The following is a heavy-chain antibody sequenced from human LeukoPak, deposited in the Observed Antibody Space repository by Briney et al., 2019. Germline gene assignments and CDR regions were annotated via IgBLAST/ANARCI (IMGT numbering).Heavy chain of an antibody. CDR2: IIPIFGTA. J-gene: IGHJ4*02. CDR3: ARVLLDGYNYHYFDY. Sequence: VASVTVSCKASGGTFSSYAISWVRQAPGQGLEWMGGIIPIFGTANYAQKFQGRVTITTDESTSTAYMELSSLRSEDTAGYYCARVLLDGYNYHYFDYWGQGTLVTVSS. V-gene: IGHV1-69*05. CDR1: GGTFSSYA. D-gene: IGHD5-24*01.